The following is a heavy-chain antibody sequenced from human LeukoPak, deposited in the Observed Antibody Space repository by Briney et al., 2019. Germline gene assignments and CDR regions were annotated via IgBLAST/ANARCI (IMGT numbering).Heavy chain of an antibody. CDR2: ISGSGGST. V-gene: IGHV3-23*01. J-gene: IGHJ3*02. D-gene: IGHD6-19*01. CDR1: GFTFSSYA. Sequence: GGSLRLSCAASGFTFSSYAMSWVRQAPGKGLEWVSAISGSGGSTYYADSVKGRFTISRDNSKNTLYLQMNSLRAEDTAVYYCAKVPYSSGWLLSFNAFDIWGQGTMVTVSS. CDR3: AKVPYSSGWLLSFNAFDI.